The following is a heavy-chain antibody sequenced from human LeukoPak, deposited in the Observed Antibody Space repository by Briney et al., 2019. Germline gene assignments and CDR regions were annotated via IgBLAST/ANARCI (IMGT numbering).Heavy chain of an antibody. CDR2: MIGSGSST. Sequence: GGSLRLSRAASGFPFSNHAMSWVRQAPGKGLEWVSAMIGSGSSTYYADSAKGRFTISRDNARNTLFLQMNSLRVEDTAVYYCVKDETHSSGWAPFDSWGRGTLVIVSS. V-gene: IGHV3-23*01. D-gene: IGHD6-19*01. CDR3: VKDETHSSGWAPFDS. J-gene: IGHJ4*02. CDR1: GFPFSNHA.